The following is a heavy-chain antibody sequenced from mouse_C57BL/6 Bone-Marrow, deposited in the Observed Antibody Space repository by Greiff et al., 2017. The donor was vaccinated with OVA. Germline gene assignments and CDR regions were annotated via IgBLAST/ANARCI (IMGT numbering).Heavy chain of an antibody. CDR2: IDPSDSFT. CDR1: GYTFTSYW. D-gene: IGHD1-1*01. Sequence: QVQLQQPGAELVMPGASVKLSCKASGYTFTSYWMPWVKQRPGQGLEWIGEIDPSDSFTNSNQKFKGTSTLTVDKSSSTAYMQLSSLTSEDSAVDYCAREGGLLWFAYWGQGTLVTVSA. V-gene: IGHV1-69*01. CDR3: AREGGLLWFAY. J-gene: IGHJ3*01.